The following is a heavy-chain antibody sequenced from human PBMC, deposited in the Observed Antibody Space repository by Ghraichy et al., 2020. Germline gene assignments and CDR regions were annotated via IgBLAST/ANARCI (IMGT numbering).Heavy chain of an antibody. J-gene: IGHJ2*01. D-gene: IGHD2-15*01. CDR3: ASSRYCSGGSCYWRGWYFDL. Sequence: SETLSLTCTVSGGSISSSSYYWGWIRQPPGKGLEWIGSIYYSGSTYYNPSLKSRVTISVDTSKNQFSLKLSSVTAADTAVYYCASSRYCSGGSCYWRGWYFDLWGRGTLVTVSS. CDR1: GGSISSSSYY. V-gene: IGHV4-39*01. CDR2: IYYSGST.